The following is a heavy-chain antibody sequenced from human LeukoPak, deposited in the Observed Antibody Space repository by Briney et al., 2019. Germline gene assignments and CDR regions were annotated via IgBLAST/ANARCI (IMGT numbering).Heavy chain of an antibody. CDR1: GGAINSGGYY. D-gene: IGHD3-3*01. V-gene: IGHV4-31*03. CDR2: MYNNGNT. CDR3: ASFFWLKDSFDI. Sequence: PSQTLSLTCIVSGGAINSGGYYWNWIRQRPGKGLEWVGSMYNNGNTFYSPSLESRATISVDTSQNQFSLKVTSVTAADTAIYYCASFFWLKDSFDIWGQGTMVTVSS. J-gene: IGHJ3*02.